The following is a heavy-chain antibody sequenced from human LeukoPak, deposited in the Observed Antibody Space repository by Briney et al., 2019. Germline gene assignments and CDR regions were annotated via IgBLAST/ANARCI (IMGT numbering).Heavy chain of an antibody. D-gene: IGHD2-8*01. Sequence: GASVKVSCKASGYTFTAYFMHWVRQAPGQGLEWMGRINPNSGGTNYAQKFQGRVTMTRDTSINTAYMELSRLRSDDTAVYYCARVMDYYYMDVWSKGTTVTVSS. CDR2: INPNSGGT. V-gene: IGHV1-2*06. J-gene: IGHJ6*03. CDR3: ARVMDYYYMDV. CDR1: GYTFTAYF.